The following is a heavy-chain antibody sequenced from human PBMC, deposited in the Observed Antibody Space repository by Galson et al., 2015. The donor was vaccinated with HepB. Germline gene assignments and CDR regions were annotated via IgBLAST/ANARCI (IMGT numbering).Heavy chain of an antibody. CDR3: ARDRRGGVLEWLTHYYYGMDV. CDR2: IKQDGSEK. V-gene: IGHV3-7*03. CDR1: GFTFSSYW. D-gene: IGHD3-3*01. J-gene: IGHJ6*02. Sequence: SLRLSCAASGFTFSSYWMSRVRQAPGKGLEWVANIKQDGSEKYYVDSVKGRFTISRDNAKNSLYLQMNSLRAEDTAVYYCARDRRGGVLEWLTHYYYGMDVWGQGTTVTVSS.